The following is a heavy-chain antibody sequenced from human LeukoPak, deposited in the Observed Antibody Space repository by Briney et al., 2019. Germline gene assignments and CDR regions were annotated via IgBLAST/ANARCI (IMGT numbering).Heavy chain of an antibody. CDR3: AAYDSSGYYYARGSLDY. CDR1: GYTFTGCY. Sequence: ASVKVSCNASGYTFTGCYMHWVRQAPGQGLEWMGRINPNSGGTNYAQKFQGRVTMTRDTSISTAYMELSRLRSDDTAVYYCAAYDSSGYYYARGSLDYWGQGTLVTVSS. D-gene: IGHD3-22*01. V-gene: IGHV1-2*06. J-gene: IGHJ4*02. CDR2: INPNSGGT.